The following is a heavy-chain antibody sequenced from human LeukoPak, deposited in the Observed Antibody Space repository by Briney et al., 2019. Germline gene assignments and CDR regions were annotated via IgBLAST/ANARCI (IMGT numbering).Heavy chain of an antibody. CDR1: GGTFSSYA. CDR2: IIPFFAII. J-gene: IGHJ6*03. CDR3: ARVLSGRTVWSPYYYYYMDV. D-gene: IGHD2-8*02. V-gene: IGHV1-69*13. Sequence: ASVKVSCKASGGTFSSYAISWVRQAPGQGLEWLGGIIPFFAIINYAERFQGRVTISADESTTTAYMELSNLRSEDTAVYYCARVLSGRTVWSPYYYYYMDVWGKGTTVTISS.